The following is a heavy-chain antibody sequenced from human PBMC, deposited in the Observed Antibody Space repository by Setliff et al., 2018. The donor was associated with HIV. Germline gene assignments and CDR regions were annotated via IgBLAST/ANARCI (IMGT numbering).Heavy chain of an antibody. CDR1: GGSIRSDSYY. Sequence: SETLSLTCTVSGGSIRSDSYYWTWIRQPAGEGLEWIGRMYTSGSTNYNPSLKSRVTISVDTSKNRFSLKLRFVTAADTAVYYCARGAGCLGNDCDAYFGPWGQGILVTVSS. V-gene: IGHV4-61*02. J-gene: IGHJ5*02. CDR3: ARGAGCLGNDCDAYFGP. D-gene: IGHD2-21*01. CDR2: MYTSGST.